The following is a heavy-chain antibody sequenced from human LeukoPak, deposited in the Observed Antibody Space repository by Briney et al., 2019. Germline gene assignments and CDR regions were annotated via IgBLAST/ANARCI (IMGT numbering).Heavy chain of an antibody. V-gene: IGHV1-2*02. CDR2: INPNSGGT. CDR3: ARGSVAVAGPNDY. Sequence: ASVKVSCKASGYTFTGYYMHWVRQAPGQGLEWMGWINPNSGGTNYAQKFQGRVTMTRDTSISTAYMELSRLRSDDTAVHYCARGSVAVAGPNDYWGQGTLVTVSS. D-gene: IGHD6-19*01. J-gene: IGHJ4*02. CDR1: GYTFTGYY.